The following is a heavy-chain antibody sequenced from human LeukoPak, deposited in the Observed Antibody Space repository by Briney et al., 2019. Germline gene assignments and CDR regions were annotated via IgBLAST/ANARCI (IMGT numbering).Heavy chain of an antibody. CDR2: ISNSGSTI. CDR3: ARQNNYGPVDY. V-gene: IGHV3-48*02. Sequence: GGSVRLSCAASGFTFSSYSMDWVRQAPGRGLEWVSYISNSGSTIYYADSVKGRFTISRDNAKNSLYLQMNSLRDDDTAVYYCARQNNYGPVDYWGQGTLATVSS. D-gene: IGHD3-10*01. CDR1: GFTFSSYS. J-gene: IGHJ4*02.